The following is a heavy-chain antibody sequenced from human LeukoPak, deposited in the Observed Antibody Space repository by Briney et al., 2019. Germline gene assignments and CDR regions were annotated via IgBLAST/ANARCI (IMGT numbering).Heavy chain of an antibody. CDR2: IYSGGST. CDR3: ARVGTTSPYGDYASYYYGMDV. CDR1: GFTVSSNY. D-gene: IGHD4-17*01. Sequence: GGSLRLSCAASGFTVSSNYMSWVRQAPGEGLEWVSGIYSGGSTYYADSVKGRFTISRDNSKNTLYLQMNSLRAEDTAVYYCARVGTTSPYGDYASYYYGMDVWGQGTTVTVSS. V-gene: IGHV3-53*01. J-gene: IGHJ6*02.